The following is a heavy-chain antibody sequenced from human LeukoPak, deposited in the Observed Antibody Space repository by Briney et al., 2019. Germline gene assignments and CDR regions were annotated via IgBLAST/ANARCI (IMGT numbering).Heavy chain of an antibody. J-gene: IGHJ5*02. Sequence: TSETLSLTCTVSGGSISSSSYYWGWIRQPPGKGLEWIGSIYYSGSTYYNPSLKSRVTISVDSSKNQFSLKLSSVTAADTAVYYCAIGGGSGWFDPWGQGTLVTVPS. CDR3: AIGGGSGWFDP. D-gene: IGHD6-19*01. CDR1: GGSISSSSYY. CDR2: IYYSGST. V-gene: IGHV4-39*01.